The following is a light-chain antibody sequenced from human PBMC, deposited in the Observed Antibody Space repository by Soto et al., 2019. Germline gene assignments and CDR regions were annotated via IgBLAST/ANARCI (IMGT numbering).Light chain of an antibody. CDR2: DAS. Sequence: EIVLTQSPVTLSLSPGDRATLSCRASQSVASYLAWYQQKPGQAPRLLIYDASNRATGIPARFSGSGSGADFTLTISSLEPEDFAVYFCQQRDNWPPKYTFGQGTKLEIK. J-gene: IGKJ2*01. CDR3: QQRDNWPPKYT. CDR1: QSVASY. V-gene: IGKV3-11*01.